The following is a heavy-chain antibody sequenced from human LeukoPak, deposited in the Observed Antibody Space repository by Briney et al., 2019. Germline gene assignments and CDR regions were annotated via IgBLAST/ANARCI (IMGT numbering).Heavy chain of an antibody. V-gene: IGHV4-39*01. J-gene: IGHJ4*02. CDR2: IYYGRTT. D-gene: IGHD4/OR15-4a*01. CDR3: VRHDGRGGATMGALDS. CDR1: GDSISSSSHH. Sequence: PSETLSLTCIVSGDSISSSSHHWGWIRQSPGKGLEWIGSIYYGRTTYYNPSLNNRVSISVVTSKNQFSLQLNSMSAADTAVYYCVRHDGRGGATMGALDSWGQGSLVTVSS.